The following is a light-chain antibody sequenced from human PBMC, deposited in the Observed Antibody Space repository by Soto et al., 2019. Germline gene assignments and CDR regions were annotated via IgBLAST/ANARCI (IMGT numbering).Light chain of an antibody. CDR2: VAS. CDR3: QQSYTTPRT. Sequence: DTQLTQSPSFLSASVGDRVTITCRASQDVSRSVGWYQQKPGKAPKLLIYVASVLQSGVPARFSGSGSGTDFTLTISSLQPEDFATYYCQQSYTTPRTFGQGTRLDIQ. V-gene: IGKV1-9*01. J-gene: IGKJ2*01. CDR1: QDVSRS.